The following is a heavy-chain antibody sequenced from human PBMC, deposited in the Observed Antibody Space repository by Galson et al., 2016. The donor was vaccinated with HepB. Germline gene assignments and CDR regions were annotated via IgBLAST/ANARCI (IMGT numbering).Heavy chain of an antibody. CDR2: TYYSGST. Sequence: ETLSLTCTVSGGSITNYYWSWIRQPPGKGLEWIGYTYYSGSTNYNPSLKSRVTKSLDTSNNQFYLRLNFVTAADTAVYYCARHWPLGMNYYNGWDVWGQGTTVTVSS. V-gene: IGHV4-59*08. D-gene: IGHD7-27*01. CDR1: GGSITNYY. CDR3: ARHWPLGMNYYNGWDV. J-gene: IGHJ6*02.